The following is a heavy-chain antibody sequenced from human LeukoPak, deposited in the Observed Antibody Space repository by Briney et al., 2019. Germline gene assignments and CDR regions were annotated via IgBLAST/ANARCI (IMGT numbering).Heavy chain of an antibody. CDR2: IIPILGIA. Sequence: SVKVSCKASGGTFSSYAISWVRQAPGQGLEWMGRIIPILGIANYAQKFQGRVTITADKSTSTAYMELSSPRSEDTAVYYCARVPYGSGSYRPFDYWGQGTLVTVSS. D-gene: IGHD3-10*01. J-gene: IGHJ4*02. CDR1: GGTFSSYA. V-gene: IGHV1-69*04. CDR3: ARVPYGSGSYRPFDY.